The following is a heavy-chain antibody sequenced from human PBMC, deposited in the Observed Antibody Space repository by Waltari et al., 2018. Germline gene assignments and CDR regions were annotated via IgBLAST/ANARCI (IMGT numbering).Heavy chain of an antibody. CDR3: ARDRGRGIYLDT. J-gene: IGHJ5*02. CDR2: VHFSGRT. Sequence: QLQLRESGPGLVKPSGTLSLTCDVSGASMSSTDCWSWVRQSPEKGLEWLGQVHFSGRTNYSPSFASRVRISLDTSNYQFSLKVTSATAADTAMYYCARDRGRGIYLDTWGPGILVTVSP. D-gene: IGHD2-15*01. V-gene: IGHV4-4*02. CDR1: GASMSSTDC.